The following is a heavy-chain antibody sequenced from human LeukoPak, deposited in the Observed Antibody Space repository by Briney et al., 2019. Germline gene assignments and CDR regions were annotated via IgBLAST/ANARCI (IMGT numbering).Heavy chain of an antibody. CDR2: ISSSSSYI. Sequence: PGGSLRLSCAASGFTFSSYSMNWVRQAPGKGLEWVSSISSSSSYIYYADSVKGRFTISRDNSKNTLYLQMNSLRAEDTAVYYCARGFQVAAAGWFDPWGQGTLVTVSS. J-gene: IGHJ5*02. V-gene: IGHV3-21*01. CDR3: ARGFQVAAAGWFDP. D-gene: IGHD6-13*01. CDR1: GFTFSSYS.